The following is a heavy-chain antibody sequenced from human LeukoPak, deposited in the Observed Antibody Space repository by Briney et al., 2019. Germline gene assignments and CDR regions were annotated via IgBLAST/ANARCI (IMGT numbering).Heavy chain of an antibody. CDR3: ARVVPPTDYGSGSYFWDPYYFDY. V-gene: IGHV3-30*04. CDR2: ISYDGSNE. J-gene: IGHJ4*02. Sequence: PGGSLRLSCAASGFTFSSYVMHWVRQAPGKGLEWVAIISYDGSNEYYADSVKGRFTISRDDSKNTLYLQMNSLRAEDTAVYYCARVVPPTDYGSGSYFWDPYYFDYWGQGTLVTVSS. D-gene: IGHD3-10*01. CDR1: GFTFSSYV.